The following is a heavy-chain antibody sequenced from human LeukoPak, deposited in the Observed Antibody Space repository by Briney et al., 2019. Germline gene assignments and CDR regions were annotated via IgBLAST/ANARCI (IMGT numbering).Heavy chain of an antibody. Sequence: GESLKISCAASGFTFSSYAMSWVRQAPGKAVEWVSAISGSGGSTYYADSVKGRFTISRDNSKNTLYLQMNSLRAEDTAVYYCAKIAAADPLDDYWGQGTLVTVSS. CDR3: AKIAAADPLDDY. D-gene: IGHD6-13*01. J-gene: IGHJ4*02. CDR1: GFTFSSYA. V-gene: IGHV3-23*01. CDR2: ISGSGGST.